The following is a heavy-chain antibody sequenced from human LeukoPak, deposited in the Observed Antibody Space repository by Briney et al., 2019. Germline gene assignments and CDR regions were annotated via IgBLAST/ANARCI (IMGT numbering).Heavy chain of an antibody. CDR3: ARHYGNDILTESGFDP. D-gene: IGHD3-9*01. V-gene: IGHV1-2*02. CDR2: INPNSGGT. Sequence: ASVKVSRKASGYTFTGYYIHWVRQAPGQGLDWMGWINPNSGGTNYAQKFQNRVTMTRDTSISTAYMELGRLRSDDTAVYYYARHYGNDILTESGFDPWGQGTLVTVSS. CDR1: GYTFTGYY. J-gene: IGHJ5*02.